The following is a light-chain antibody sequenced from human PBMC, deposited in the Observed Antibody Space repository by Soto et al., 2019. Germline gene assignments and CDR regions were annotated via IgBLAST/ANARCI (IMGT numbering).Light chain of an antibody. CDR2: TSS. CDR3: QQSYSSPWT. J-gene: IGKJ1*01. V-gene: IGKV1-39*01. CDR1: QSISSF. Sequence: DIQMTQSPSSLSASVGNSVTITCRTNQSISSFLNWYQQKRGKAPTLLIYTSSNLQRGVPSRFSGSGSGTDFTLTISSLQPEDFVIYYCQQSYSSPWTFGHGTKVEIK.